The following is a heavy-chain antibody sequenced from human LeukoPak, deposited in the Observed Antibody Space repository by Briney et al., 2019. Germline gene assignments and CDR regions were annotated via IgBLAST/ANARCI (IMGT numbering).Heavy chain of an antibody. CDR2: INHSGST. CDR1: GGSFSGYY. D-gene: IGHD3-3*01. CDR3: ARGRVQYYDFCSGYSGFDH. V-gene: IGHV4-34*01. J-gene: IGHJ4*02. Sequence: SETLSLTSAVYGGSFSGYYWSWIRQPPGKGRGWSGEINHSGSTNYNPSLKSRVAISVDTSKNQSSLKLSSVTAADTAVYYCARGRVQYYDFCSGYSGFDHWGQGTLVTVSS.